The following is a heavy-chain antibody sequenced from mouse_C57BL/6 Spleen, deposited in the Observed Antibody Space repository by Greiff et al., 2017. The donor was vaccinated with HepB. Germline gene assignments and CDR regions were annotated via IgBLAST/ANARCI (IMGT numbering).Heavy chain of an antibody. CDR2: IYPGDGDT. Sequence: QVQLQQSGAELVKPGASVKISCKASGYAFSSYWMNWVKQRPGKGLEWIGQIYPGDGDTTYNGKFKGKATLTADKSSSTAYMQLSSLTSEDSAVDFCARMNDGSSYFDYWGQGTTLTVSS. CDR1: GYAFSSYW. CDR3: ARMNDGSSYFDY. J-gene: IGHJ2*01. V-gene: IGHV1-80*01. D-gene: IGHD1-1*01.